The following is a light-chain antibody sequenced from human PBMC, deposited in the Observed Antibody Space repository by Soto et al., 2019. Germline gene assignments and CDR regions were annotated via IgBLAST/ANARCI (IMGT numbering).Light chain of an antibody. CDR1: QSVSSNY. CDR2: GAS. CDR3: QQYGSSPQT. Sequence: EIVLTQSPGTLSLSPGERATPSCRASQSVSSNYLAWYQQKPGQAPRLLIYGASSRATGIPDRFSGSGSGTDFTLTISRLEPEDFVVYSCQQYGSSPQTFGQGTKLEIK. V-gene: IGKV3-20*01. J-gene: IGKJ2*01.